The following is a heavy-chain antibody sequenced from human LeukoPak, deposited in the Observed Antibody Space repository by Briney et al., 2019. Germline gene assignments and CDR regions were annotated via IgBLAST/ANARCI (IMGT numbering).Heavy chain of an antibody. Sequence: GGSLRLSCAASGFTFSSYWMNWARQAPGKGLEWVANINHNGNVNYYVDSVKGRFTISRDNAKNSLYLQMSNLRAEDTAVYFCARGGGLDVWGQGATVTVSS. D-gene: IGHD3-16*01. CDR1: GFTFSSYW. J-gene: IGHJ6*02. CDR3: ARGGGLDV. V-gene: IGHV3-7*03. CDR2: INHNGNVN.